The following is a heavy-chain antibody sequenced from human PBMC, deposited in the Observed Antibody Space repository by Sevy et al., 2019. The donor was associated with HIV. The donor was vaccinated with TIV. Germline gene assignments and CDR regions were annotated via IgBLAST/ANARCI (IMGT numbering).Heavy chain of an antibody. Sequence: GGSLRLSCAASGFTFSSYWMSWVRQAPGKGLEWVANIKQDGSEKYYVDSVKGRFTISRDNAKNSLYLQMNSLRAEDTAVYYCASDGASDAFDIWGQGTMVTVSS. D-gene: IGHD1-26*01. CDR3: ASDGASDAFDI. CDR1: GFTFSSYW. CDR2: IKQDGSEK. J-gene: IGHJ3*02. V-gene: IGHV3-7*03.